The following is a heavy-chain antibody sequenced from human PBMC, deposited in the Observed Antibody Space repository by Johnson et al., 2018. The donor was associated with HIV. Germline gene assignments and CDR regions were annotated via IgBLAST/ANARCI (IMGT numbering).Heavy chain of an antibody. D-gene: IGHD1-26*01. J-gene: IGHJ3*02. Sequence: QELLVESGGGLVKPGGSLRLSCAVSGFTFSDYYMSWIRQAPGKGLEWISYISGGGSAIYYADSVRGRFTISRDNAKNSLYLQMNSLRAEDTAVYYCARDRVGATAFDIWGQGTVVTVSS. CDR1: GFTFSDYY. CDR2: ISGGGSAI. V-gene: IGHV3-11*04. CDR3: ARDRVGATAFDI.